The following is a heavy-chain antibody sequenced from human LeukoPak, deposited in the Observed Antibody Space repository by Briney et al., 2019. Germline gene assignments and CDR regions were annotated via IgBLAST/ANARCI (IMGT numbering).Heavy chain of an antibody. CDR2: IYYSGST. CDR3: ARTTEGYCSSASCFGFSYSYYMDV. V-gene: IGHV4-59*01. CDR1: GRSISSYY. D-gene: IGHD2-2*01. Sequence: PSETLSLTCTVSGRSISSYYWSWIRQPPGKGLEWIGYIYYSGSTNYNPSLKSRVTISVDTSKNQFSLKLSSVIAADTAVYYCARTTEGYCSSASCFGFSYSYYMDVWGEGTTVTISS. J-gene: IGHJ6*03.